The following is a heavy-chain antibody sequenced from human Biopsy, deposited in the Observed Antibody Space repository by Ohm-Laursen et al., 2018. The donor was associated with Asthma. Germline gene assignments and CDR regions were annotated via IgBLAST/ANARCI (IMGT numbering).Heavy chain of an antibody. J-gene: IGHJ6*02. V-gene: IGHV4-34*01. CDR1: PGSFSGFY. Sequence: TLSLTCDVYPGSFSGFYWTWIRQSPGKGLEWIGEANERGVTNNNPSLKSRVIISIDTYWNRVSLKLTSVTAADTAVYFCARGPELDVWGQGTTVTVSS. CDR3: ARGPELDV. CDR2: ANERGVT.